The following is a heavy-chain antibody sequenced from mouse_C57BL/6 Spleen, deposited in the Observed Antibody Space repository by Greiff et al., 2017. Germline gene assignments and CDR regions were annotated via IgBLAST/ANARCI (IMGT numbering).Heavy chain of an antibody. CDR2: INPNYGTA. V-gene: IGHV1-39*01. D-gene: IGHD2-4*01. CDR3: ARKDYDYDGSFDY. CDR1: GYSFTDYN. J-gene: IGHJ2*01. Sequence: EVQLVESGPELVKPGASVMISCKASGYSFTDYNMNWVKQSNGKSLEWIGVINPNYGTASYNHKFKGKATLTVDKSSSTAYMQLTSLTSEDSAVYYCARKDYDYDGSFDYWGQGTTLTVSS.